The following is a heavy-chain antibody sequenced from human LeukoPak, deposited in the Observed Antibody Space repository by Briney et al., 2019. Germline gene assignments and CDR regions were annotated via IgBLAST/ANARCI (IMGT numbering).Heavy chain of an antibody. Sequence: ASVKVSCKASGYTFTGYYMHWVRQAPRQGREWMGWINPNSGGTNYAQKFQGRVTMTRDTSISTAYMELSGLRSDDTAVYYCARGRQVYDFWSGYYNFWGQGTLVTVSS. J-gene: IGHJ4*02. CDR1: GYTFTGYY. D-gene: IGHD3-3*01. CDR2: INPNSGGT. V-gene: IGHV1-2*02. CDR3: ARGRQVYDFWSGYYNF.